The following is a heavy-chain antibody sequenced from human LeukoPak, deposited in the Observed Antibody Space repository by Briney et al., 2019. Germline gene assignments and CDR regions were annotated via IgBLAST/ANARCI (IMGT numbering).Heavy chain of an antibody. D-gene: IGHD6-19*01. Sequence: PGGSLRLSCAASGFTFSSYSMNWVRQAPGKGLEWVSSISSSSSYIYYADSVKGRFTISRDNAKNSLYLQMNSLRAEDTAVYYCARERYSSGWYQVVYFDYWGQGTLVTVSS. CDR1: GFTFSSYS. CDR3: ARERYSSGWYQVVYFDY. CDR2: ISSSSSYI. J-gene: IGHJ4*02. V-gene: IGHV3-21*01.